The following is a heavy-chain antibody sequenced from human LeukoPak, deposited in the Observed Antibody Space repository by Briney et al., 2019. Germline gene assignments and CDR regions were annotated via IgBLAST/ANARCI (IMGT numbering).Heavy chain of an antibody. CDR2: ISGSGGST. CDR1: GFSFNRYS. CDR3: AKDLNVVVFDY. J-gene: IGHJ4*02. V-gene: IGHV3-23*01. Sequence: GGSLRLSCAASGFSFNRYSMNWVRQAPGKGLEWVSAISGSGGSTYYADSVKGRFTISRDNSKNTLYLQMNSLRAEDTAVYYCAKDLNVVVFDYWGQGTLVTVSS. D-gene: IGHD2-15*01.